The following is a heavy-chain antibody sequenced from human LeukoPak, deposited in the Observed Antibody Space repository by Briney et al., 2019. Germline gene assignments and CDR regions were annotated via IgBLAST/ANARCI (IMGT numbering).Heavy chain of an antibody. D-gene: IGHD6-6*01. CDR3: ARGGAARLHFQN. CDR1: GDSISNYY. CDR2: IYYSGNI. J-gene: IGHJ1*01. V-gene: IGHV4-59*01. Sequence: SETLSLTCTVSGDSISNYYWTWIRQPPGKRLEWIGYIYYSGNINYNPSLKSRVTISVDTSKTQFSLKLSSVTAADTAVYYCARGGAARLHFQNWGQGTLVTVSS.